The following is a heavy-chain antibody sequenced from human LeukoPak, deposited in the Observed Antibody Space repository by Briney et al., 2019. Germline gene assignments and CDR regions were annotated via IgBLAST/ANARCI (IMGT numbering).Heavy chain of an antibody. CDR3: AKEYCSGDNCHSYGMDV. J-gene: IGHJ6*02. D-gene: IGHD2-15*01. CDR1: GFTFTNYA. CDR2: ISGRGGSA. Sequence: GGSLRLSCAASGFTFTNYAMTWVRQAPGEGLEWVSGISGRGGSAYYADSVNGRFTISRDNSKNTMYLQMSSLRAEDTAIYYCAKEYCSGDNCHSYGMDVWGQGTTVTVSS. V-gene: IGHV3-23*01.